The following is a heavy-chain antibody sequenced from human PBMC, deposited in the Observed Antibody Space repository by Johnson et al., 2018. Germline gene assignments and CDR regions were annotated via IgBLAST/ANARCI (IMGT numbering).Heavy chain of an antibody. V-gene: IGHV1-46*01. D-gene: IGHD3-10*01. CDR1: GYNLTRYY. CDR2: IDPRGGTT. CDR3: ASYGVGFDI. Sequence: QVQLVESGAEVKKPGASVKVSCKASGYNLTRYYLHFVRQAPGQGLEWRGIIDPRGGTTEYAQRFRGRITMTRDTSTNTVFVELSSLTSEDTALYFCASYGVGFDIWGQGTKITVSP. J-gene: IGHJ3*02.